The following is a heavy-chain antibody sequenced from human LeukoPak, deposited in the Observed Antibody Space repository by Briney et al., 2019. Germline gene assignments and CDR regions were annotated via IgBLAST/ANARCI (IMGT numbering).Heavy chain of an antibody. V-gene: IGHV1-46*01. CDR3: ARDGSSGWLYRAFDI. Sequence: ASVKVSCKASGYTFTSYYMHWVRQAPGQGLEWMGIINPSGGSTSYAQKFQGRVTMTRDTSTSTVYMELSSLRSEDTAVYYCARDGSSGWLYRAFDIWGQGTMVTVSS. CDR2: INPSGGST. CDR1: GYTFTSYY. D-gene: IGHD6-19*01. J-gene: IGHJ3*02.